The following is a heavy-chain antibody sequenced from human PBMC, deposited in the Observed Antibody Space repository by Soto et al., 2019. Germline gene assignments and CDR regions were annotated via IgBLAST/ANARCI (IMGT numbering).Heavy chain of an antibody. CDR2: ISYDGSNK. V-gene: IGHV3-30*18. CDR1: GFTFSSYG. D-gene: IGHD6-19*01. J-gene: IGHJ4*02. CDR3: AKARPIAVAATGYYFDN. Sequence: GGSLRLSCAASGFTFSSYGMHWVRQAPGKGLEWVAVISYDGSNKYYADTVKGRFTISRDNSKNTLYLQMNSLRAEDTAVYYCAKARPIAVAATGYYFDNWGQGTLVTVSS.